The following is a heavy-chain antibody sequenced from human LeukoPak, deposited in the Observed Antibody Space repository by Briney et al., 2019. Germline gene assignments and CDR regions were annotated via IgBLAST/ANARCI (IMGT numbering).Heavy chain of an antibody. D-gene: IGHD2-2*01. CDR2: INPNSGGT. J-gene: IGHJ1*01. CDR1: GYTFTSYG. Sequence: ASVKVSCKASGYTFTSYGISWVRQAPGQGLEWMGWINPNSGGTNYAQKFQGRVTMTRDTSISTAYMELSRLRSDDTAVYYCAQVPIVVVPAAINSQHWGQGTLVTVSS. V-gene: IGHV1-2*02. CDR3: AQVPIVVVPAAINSQH.